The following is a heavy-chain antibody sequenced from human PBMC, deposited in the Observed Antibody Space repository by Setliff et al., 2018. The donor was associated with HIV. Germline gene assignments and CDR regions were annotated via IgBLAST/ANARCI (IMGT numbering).Heavy chain of an antibody. CDR3: ARDHDSSAYTYFDY. D-gene: IGHD3-22*01. CDR1: GYTFTSYD. CDR2: IIPILGIA. Sequence: SVKVSCKASGYTFTSYDINWVRQATGQGLEWMGGIIPILGIANYAQKFKGRVTITADKSTSTVYMELRSLRSEDTAVYYCARDHDSSAYTYFDYWGQGTLVTVSS. J-gene: IGHJ4*02. V-gene: IGHV1-69*10.